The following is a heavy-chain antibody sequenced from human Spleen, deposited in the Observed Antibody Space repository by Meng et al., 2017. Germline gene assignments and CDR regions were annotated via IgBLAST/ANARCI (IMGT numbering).Heavy chain of an antibody. D-gene: IGHD1-26*01. CDR1: GFTFSSYE. V-gene: IGHV3-48*03. CDR3: ARRWGGSSNMDV. Sequence: GESLKISCAASGFTFSSYEMNWVRQAPGKGLEWVSYISSSGSTIYYADSVKGRFTISRDNAKNSVSVQMNSLRAEDTAVYYCARRWGGSSNMDVWGQGTTVTVSS. J-gene: IGHJ6*02. CDR2: ISSSGSTI.